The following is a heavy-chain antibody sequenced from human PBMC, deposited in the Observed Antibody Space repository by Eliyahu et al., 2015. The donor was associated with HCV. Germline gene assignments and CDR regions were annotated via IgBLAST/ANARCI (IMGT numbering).Heavy chain of an antibody. CDR3: ATESQYCRGSYCYWYLDN. CDR1: GFTFSDHY. CDR2: TTKKSKSFST. J-gene: IGHJ4*02. Sequence: EVYLVESGGGLVQPGGSLRLSCAASGFTFSDHYIDXVRQAPGKGLGWVGRTTKKSKSFSTEYAASVRGRLIISGDDSENSVFLQMSSLKAEDTAVYYCATESQYCRGSYCYWYLDNWGQGALVTVSS. V-gene: IGHV3-72*01. D-gene: IGHD1-26*01.